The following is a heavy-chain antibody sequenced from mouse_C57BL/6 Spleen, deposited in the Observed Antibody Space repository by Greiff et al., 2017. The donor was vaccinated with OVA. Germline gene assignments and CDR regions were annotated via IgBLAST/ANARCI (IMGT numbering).Heavy chain of an antibody. V-gene: IGHV2-9-1*01. Sequence: VQLQQSGPGLVAPSQSLSITCTVSGFSLTSYAISWVRQPPGKGLEWLGVIWTGGGTNYNSALKSRLSISKDNSKSQVFLKMNSLQTDDTARYYCARYDGYSYYYAMDYWGQGTSVTVSS. CDR2: IWTGGGT. J-gene: IGHJ4*01. CDR1: GFSLTSYA. D-gene: IGHD2-3*01. CDR3: ARYDGYSYYYAMDY.